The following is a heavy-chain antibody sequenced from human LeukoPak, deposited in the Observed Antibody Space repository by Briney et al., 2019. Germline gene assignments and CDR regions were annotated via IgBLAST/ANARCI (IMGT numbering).Heavy chain of an antibody. CDR1: GFTFSNYW. J-gene: IGHJ4*02. Sequence: GSPRLSCAASGFTFSNYWMSWVRQAPGKGLEWVAIIKQDGSEKYSVDSVKGRFIISRDNAKNSLYLQMNRLRVEDTALYYCARDSLEYTTSSAAYWGQGALVTVSS. D-gene: IGHD6-13*01. V-gene: IGHV3-7*01. CDR3: ARDSLEYTTSSAAY. CDR2: IKQDGSEK.